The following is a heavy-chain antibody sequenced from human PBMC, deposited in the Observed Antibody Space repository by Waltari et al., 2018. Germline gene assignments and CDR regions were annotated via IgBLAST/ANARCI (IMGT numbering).Heavy chain of an antibody. CDR2: IKSKTDGGTT. CDR1: GFTFSNAW. CDR3: TTLYSSSWYYFDY. D-gene: IGHD6-13*01. Sequence: EVQLVESGGGLVKPGGSLRLSCAASGFTFSNAWMSWVRRAPGKGLEWVGRIKSKTDGGTTDYAAPVKGRFTISRDDSKNTLYLQMNSLKTEDTAVYYCTTLYSSSWYYFDYWGQGTLVTVSS. V-gene: IGHV3-15*01. J-gene: IGHJ4*02.